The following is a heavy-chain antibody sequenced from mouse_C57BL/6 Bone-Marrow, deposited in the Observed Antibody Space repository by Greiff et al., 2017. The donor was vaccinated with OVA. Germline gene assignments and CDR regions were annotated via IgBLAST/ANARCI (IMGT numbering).Heavy chain of an antibody. CDR2: IHPTSGST. Sequence: QVQLQQPGAELVKPGASVKLSCKASGYTFTSYWMHWVKQRPGQGLEWIGMIHPTSGSTNYNEKFKSKATLTVDKSSSTAYMQLSSLTSEDSAVYCCARPYYSNYTFHYCDYWGQGTTLTVSS. J-gene: IGHJ2*01. CDR3: ARPYYSNYTFHYCDY. D-gene: IGHD2-5*01. V-gene: IGHV1-64*01. CDR1: GYTFTSYW.